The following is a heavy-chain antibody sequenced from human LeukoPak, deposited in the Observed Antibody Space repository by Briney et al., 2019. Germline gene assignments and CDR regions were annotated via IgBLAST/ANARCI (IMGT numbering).Heavy chain of an antibody. J-gene: IGHJ5*02. D-gene: IGHD6-13*01. CDR3: ARVSSRSSSWYGGGWFDP. CDR2: IYYSGST. V-gene: IGHV4-39*07. Sequence: SETLSLTCTVSGGSISSSSYYWGWIRQPPGKGLEWIGSIYYSGSTYYNPSLKSRVTISVDTSKNQFSLKLSSVTAADTAVYYYARVSSRSSSWYGGGWFDPWGQGTLVTVSS. CDR1: GGSISSSSYY.